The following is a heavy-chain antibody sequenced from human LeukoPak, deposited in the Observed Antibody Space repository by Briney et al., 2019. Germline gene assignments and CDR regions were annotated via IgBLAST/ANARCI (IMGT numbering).Heavy chain of an antibody. CDR1: GGTFSSYT. CDR3: ASEYCSGGSCYPVDY. J-gene: IGHJ4*02. D-gene: IGHD2-15*01. V-gene: IGHV1-69*02. CDR2: IIPILGIA. Sequence: GASVKVSCKASGGTFSSYTISWVRQAPGQRLEWMGRIIPILGIANYAQKFQGRVTITADKSTSTAYMELSSLRSEDTAVYYCASEYCSGGSCYPVDYWGQGTLVTVSS.